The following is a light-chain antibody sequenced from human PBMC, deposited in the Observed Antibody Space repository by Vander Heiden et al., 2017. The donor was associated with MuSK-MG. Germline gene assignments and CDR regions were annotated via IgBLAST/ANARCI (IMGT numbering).Light chain of an antibody. CDR1: RSVLNRSKNKLH. CDR2: WAS. CDR3: QPDDNTHRT. V-gene: IGKV4-1*01. J-gene: IGKJ1*01. Sequence: DIVVTQSPHSLAVSLGERATITCKSSRSVLNRSKNKLHLPLDPHKAGNPPRGLIYWASTRASGVPDRISGSGSGTDFPLTISSLQAEDVALYYCQPDDNTHRTFGQGTKVEIK.